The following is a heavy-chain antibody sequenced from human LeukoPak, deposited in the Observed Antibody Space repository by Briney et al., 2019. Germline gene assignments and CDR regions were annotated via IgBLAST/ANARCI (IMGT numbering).Heavy chain of an antibody. CDR1: GGSFSGYY. V-gene: IGHV4-34*01. CDR3: ARDSGNERLGVYFDY. Sequence: SETLSLTCAVYGGSFSGYYWSWIRQPPGKGLEWIGEINHSGSTNYNPSLKSRVTISVDTSKNQFSLKLNSVTAADTAVYYCARDSGNERLGVYFDYWGQGTLVTVSS. CDR2: INHSGST. J-gene: IGHJ4*02. D-gene: IGHD2-8*02.